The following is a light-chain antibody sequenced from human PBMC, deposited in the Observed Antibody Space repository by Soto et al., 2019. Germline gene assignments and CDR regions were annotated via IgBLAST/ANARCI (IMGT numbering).Light chain of an antibody. CDR2: DTS. CDR3: LLSYSDARSVV. CDR1: TGAATSGHY. Sequence: QAVVTQEPSLTVSPGGTVTLTCGSITGAATSGHYPYWFQQKPGQAPRTLIYDTSNKHSWTPARFSGSLLGGKAALTLSGAQPEDEAEYYCLLSYSDARSVVFGGGTKLTVL. V-gene: IGLV7-46*01. J-gene: IGLJ2*01.